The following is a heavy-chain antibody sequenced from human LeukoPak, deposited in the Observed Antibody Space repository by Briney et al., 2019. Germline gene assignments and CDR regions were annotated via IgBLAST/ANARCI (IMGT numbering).Heavy chain of an antibody. CDR2: INAGNGNT. CDR1: GYTFTSYA. Sequence: ASVKVSCKASGYTFTSYAMHWVRQAPGQRLEWMGWINAGNGNTKYSQKFQGRVTITRDTSASTAYMELSSLTSEDTAVYYCAGDYDYLWGSYRANHNYFDYWGQGTLVTVSS. D-gene: IGHD3-16*02. J-gene: IGHJ4*02. V-gene: IGHV1-3*01. CDR3: AGDYDYLWGSYRANHNYFDY.